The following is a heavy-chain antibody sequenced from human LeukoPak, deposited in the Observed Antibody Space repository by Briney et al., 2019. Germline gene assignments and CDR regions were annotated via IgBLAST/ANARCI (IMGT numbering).Heavy chain of an antibody. CDR3: AKDGYSSGSCLDY. CDR2: ISGSGGST. V-gene: IGHV3-23*01. D-gene: IGHD3-22*01. Sequence: GGSLRLSCAASGFTFSSYAMSWVRQAPGKGLEWVSGISGSGGSTYYADSVKGRFTISRDNSKNTLYLQMYTLRAEDTAVYYCAKDGYSSGSCLDYWGQGTLVTVSS. CDR1: GFTFSSYA. J-gene: IGHJ4*02.